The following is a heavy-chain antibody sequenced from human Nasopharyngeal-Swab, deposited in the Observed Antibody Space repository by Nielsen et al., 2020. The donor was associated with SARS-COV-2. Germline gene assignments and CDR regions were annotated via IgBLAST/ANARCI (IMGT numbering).Heavy chain of an antibody. V-gene: IGHV3-23*01. J-gene: IGHJ4*02. Sequence: GGSLRLSCAASGFTFSSYAMSWVRQAPGKGLEWVSAISGSGGSTYYADSVKGRFTVSRDNSKNTLYLQMNSLRAEDTAVYYCAKWTFRAAAGTWDYWGQGTLVTVSS. CDR2: ISGSGGST. D-gene: IGHD6-13*01. CDR1: GFTFSSYA. CDR3: AKWTFRAAAGTWDY.